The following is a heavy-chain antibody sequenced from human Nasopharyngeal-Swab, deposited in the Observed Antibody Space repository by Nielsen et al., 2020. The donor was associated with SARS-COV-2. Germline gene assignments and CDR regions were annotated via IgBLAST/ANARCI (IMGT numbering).Heavy chain of an antibody. J-gene: IGHJ6*02. D-gene: IGHD6-13*01. CDR2: ISYDGSNK. Sequence: GGSLRLSCAASGFTFSSYAVHWVRQAPGTGLEWVAVISYDGSNKYYADSVKGRFTISRDNSKNTLYLQMNSLRAEDTAVYYCARGEAAADFYYYGMDVWGQGTTVTVSS. CDR1: GFTFSSYA. CDR3: ARGEAAADFYYYGMDV. V-gene: IGHV3-30-3*01.